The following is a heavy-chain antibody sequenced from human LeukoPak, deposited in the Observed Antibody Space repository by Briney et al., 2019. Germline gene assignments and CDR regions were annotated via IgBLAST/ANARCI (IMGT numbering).Heavy chain of an antibody. D-gene: IGHD1-26*01. V-gene: IGHV3-21*01. Sequence: PGGSLRLSCAASGFTFSSYTMNWVRQAPGKGLEWVSCISSSSTYIYYADSVKGRFTISRDNAKNSLYLQMNSLRAEDTAVYYCARVGTKLLQAASDYWGQGTLVTVSS. J-gene: IGHJ4*02. CDR2: ISSSSTYI. CDR3: ARVGTKLLQAASDY. CDR1: GFTFSSYT.